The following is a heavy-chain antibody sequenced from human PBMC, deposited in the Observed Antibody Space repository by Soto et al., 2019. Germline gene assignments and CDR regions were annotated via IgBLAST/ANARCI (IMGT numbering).Heavy chain of an antibody. V-gene: IGHV3-15*06. CDR2: IKTKIEGGTT. Sequence: EEQLVESGGGLVEPGGSLRLSCAAAGFIFSNTWINWVRQAPGKGLEWVGRIKTKIEGGTTNYAARVKGRCTVSGDDSKNTVYLHMNSLRTEDTAVYYCTADIPNISANYGMDVWGQGTTVTVSS. D-gene: IGHD6-25*01. J-gene: IGHJ6*02. CDR3: TADIPNISANYGMDV. CDR1: GFIFSNTW.